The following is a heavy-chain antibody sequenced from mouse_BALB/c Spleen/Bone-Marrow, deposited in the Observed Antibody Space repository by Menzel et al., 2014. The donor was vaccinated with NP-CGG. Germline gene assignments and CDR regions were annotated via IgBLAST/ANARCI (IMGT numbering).Heavy chain of an antibody. CDR1: GYTFTSYN. Sequence: SGAELVKPGASVKMSCRASGYTFTSYNMHWVKQTPGQGLEWIGAIYPGNGDTSYNQKFKGKATLTADKSSSTAYMQLSSLTSEGSAVYYCARSGSSGYYAMDYWGQGTSVTVSS. CDR3: ARSGSSGYYAMDY. J-gene: IGHJ4*01. CDR2: IYPGNGDT. V-gene: IGHV1-12*01. D-gene: IGHD3-1*01.